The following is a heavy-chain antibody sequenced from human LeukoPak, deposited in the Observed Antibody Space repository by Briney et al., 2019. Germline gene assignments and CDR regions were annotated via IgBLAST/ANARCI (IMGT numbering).Heavy chain of an antibody. D-gene: IGHD3-22*01. CDR2: INHSGST. J-gene: IGHJ4*02. CDR3: KNSDSSGY. Sequence: PSETLSLTCAVYGGSFSGYYWSWIRQPPGKGLEWIGEINHSGSTNYNPSLKSRVTISVDTSKNQFSLKLSSVTAADTAVYYCKNSDSSGYWGQGTLVTVSS. V-gene: IGHV4-34*01. CDR1: GGSFSGYY.